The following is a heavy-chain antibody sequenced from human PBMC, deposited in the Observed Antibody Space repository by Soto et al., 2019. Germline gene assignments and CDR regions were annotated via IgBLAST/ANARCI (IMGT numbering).Heavy chain of an antibody. Sequence: PGESLKISCKGSGYSFTNYWIAWVRQMPGKGLEWRGIIYPDDSDTKYSPYVQVQVTISADKSISTAYLQWSSLKPSDTAMYYCARLSDGYNRYWGQGTLVTVSS. CDR3: ARLSDGYNRY. CDR2: IYPDDSDT. D-gene: IGHD5-12*01. J-gene: IGHJ4*02. CDR1: GYSFTNYW. V-gene: IGHV5-51*01.